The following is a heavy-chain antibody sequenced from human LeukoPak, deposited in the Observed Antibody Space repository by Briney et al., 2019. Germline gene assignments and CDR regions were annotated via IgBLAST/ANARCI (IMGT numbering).Heavy chain of an antibody. V-gene: IGHV4-59*01. D-gene: IGHD3/OR15-3a*01. CDR2: VYYTGSI. CDR3: ARVSLGTGAYFFDY. J-gene: IGHJ4*02. CDR1: GASIKNYY. Sequence: SETLSLTCTVSGASIKNYYFSWMRQAPGKGLQWIGNVYYTGSINYNPSLKSRVTISVDTSKNRISLKLTSVTAADTAMYRCARVSLGTGAYFFDYWGQGTLVTVSS.